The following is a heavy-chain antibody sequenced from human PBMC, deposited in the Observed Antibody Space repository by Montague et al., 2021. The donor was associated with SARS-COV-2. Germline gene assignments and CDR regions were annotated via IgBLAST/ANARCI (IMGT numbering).Heavy chain of an antibody. J-gene: IGHJ4*02. CDR1: DGSFSDYS. V-gene: IGHV4-34*01. D-gene: IGHD3-22*01. Sequence: SETLSLTCAVYDGSFSDYSWTWIRQPPGKGLEWIGEINHRGSTNYNPSLKSRVTISVDTSKNQFSLKMTSVTAADTADYARGRQHINMVVVVVTGGEYYFDFWGQGTLVAVSS. CDR3: GRQHINMVVVVVTGGEYYFDF. CDR2: INHRGST.